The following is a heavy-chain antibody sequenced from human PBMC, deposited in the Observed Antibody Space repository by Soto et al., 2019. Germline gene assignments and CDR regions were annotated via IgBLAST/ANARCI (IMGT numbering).Heavy chain of an antibody. CDR3: ARSVGGRYFDWLLRHNWFDP. D-gene: IGHD3-9*01. CDR2: IYYSGST. Sequence: SETLSLTCTVSGGSISSYYWSWIRQPPGKGLEWIGYIYYSGSTNYNPSLKSRVTISVDTSKNQFSLKLSSVTAADTAVYYCARSVGGRYFDWLLRHNWFDPWGQGTLVTVSS. J-gene: IGHJ5*02. V-gene: IGHV4-59*01. CDR1: GGSISSYY.